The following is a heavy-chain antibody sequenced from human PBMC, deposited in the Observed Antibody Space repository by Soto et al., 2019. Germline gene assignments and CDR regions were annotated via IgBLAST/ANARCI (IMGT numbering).Heavy chain of an antibody. CDR3: ATQEVGGSYVYTFDP. D-gene: IGHD1-26*01. V-gene: IGHV4-59*08. J-gene: IGHJ5*02. CDR2: IYSSEYT. Sequence: SETLSLTCTVSGGSISSYSWSWIRHPPGKGLEWIGYIYSSEYTDYNPSLKSRVTISVDTSKDQFSLQLKSVTAADTAVYYCATQEVGGSYVYTFDPWGQGTLVT. CDR1: GGSISSYS.